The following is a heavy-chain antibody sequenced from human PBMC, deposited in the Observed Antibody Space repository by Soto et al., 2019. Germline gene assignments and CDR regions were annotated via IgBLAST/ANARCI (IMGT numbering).Heavy chain of an antibody. V-gene: IGHV4-39*01. CDR2: IYYSGST. CDR1: GGSISSSSYY. Sequence: PSETLSLTCTVSGGSISSSSYYWGWIRQPPGKGLEWIGSIYYSGSTYYNPSLKSRVTISVDTSKNQFSLKLSSVTAADTAVYYCARQGYDFWSGYTYYYGMDVWGQGTTVTVSS. CDR3: ARQGYDFWSGYTYYYGMDV. D-gene: IGHD3-3*01. J-gene: IGHJ6*02.